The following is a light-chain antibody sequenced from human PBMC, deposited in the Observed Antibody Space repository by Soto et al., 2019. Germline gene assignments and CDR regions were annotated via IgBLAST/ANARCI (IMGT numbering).Light chain of an antibody. CDR1: QSVSSSY. CDR3: ERYGGSPLYT. CDR2: GAS. J-gene: IGKJ2*01. V-gene: IGKV3-20*01. Sequence: EIVLTQSPGTLSLSPGERATLSGRASQSVSSSYLGWYQQKPGQAPRLLIYGASSRATGLPDRFSGSGSGTDFTLNISRLEPEDFAVYYCERYGGSPLYTFGQGTKLEIK.